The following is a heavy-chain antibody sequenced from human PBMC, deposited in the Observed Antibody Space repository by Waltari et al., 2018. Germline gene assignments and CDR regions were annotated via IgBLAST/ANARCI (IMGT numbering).Heavy chain of an antibody. V-gene: IGHV3-7*01. CDR1: AFGFGIGG. Sequence: EVQLLESGGGLVQPGGALRVSGTASAFGFGIGGVTGVRKAPGKGREGVDNIKADGSLNNYLDSVKGRFTISRDDAKKSLYLQMNSLGAEDTAVYYCARDFTRRGDGGVWYDTLDIWGQGTMVTVSS. J-gene: IGHJ3*02. D-gene: IGHD6-19*01. CDR3: ARDFTRRGDGGVWYDTLDI. CDR2: IKADGSLN.